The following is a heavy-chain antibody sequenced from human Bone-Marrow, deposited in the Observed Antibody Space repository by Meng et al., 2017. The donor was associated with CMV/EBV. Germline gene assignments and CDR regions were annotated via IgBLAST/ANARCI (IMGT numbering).Heavy chain of an antibody. CDR3: ARDDNWGPDY. CDR2: IHYDTGET. D-gene: IGHD7-27*01. Sequence: SCNTSGYTFAGHYLHWLRPAPGQGLEWMAWIHYDTGETNYAQNFHGRVTVTRDTSITTVYMELRSLRPDDTAMYYCARDDNWGPDYWGQGTLVTVSS. CDR1: GYTFAGHY. V-gene: IGHV1-2*02. J-gene: IGHJ4*02.